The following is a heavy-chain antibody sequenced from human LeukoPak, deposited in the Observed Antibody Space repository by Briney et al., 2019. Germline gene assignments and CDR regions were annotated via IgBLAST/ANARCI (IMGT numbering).Heavy chain of an antibody. J-gene: IGHJ6*02. CDR3: GRYYVMDV. V-gene: IGHV3-23*01. CDR1: GFTFSTYV. CDR2: ISDSGGST. Sequence: PGGSLRLSCAASGFTFSTYVMNWVRQAPGKGVEWVSPISDSGGSTYYADSVRGRFTISRDNYKSTLYLQMNSLRAEDTAVYYCGRYYVMDVWGQGTSVTVSS.